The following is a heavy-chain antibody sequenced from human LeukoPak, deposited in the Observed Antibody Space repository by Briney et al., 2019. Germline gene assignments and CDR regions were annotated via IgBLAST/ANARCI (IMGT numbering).Heavy chain of an antibody. J-gene: IGHJ4*02. CDR2: INSDGSIT. CDR3: AKDHHQWELLIFLDY. V-gene: IGHV3-74*01. CDR1: GFAFTTYW. D-gene: IGHD1-26*01. Sequence: GGSLRLSCAASGFAFTTYWMHWVRQAPGKGLVWVSHINSDGSITSYADSVKGRFTISRDNSKNTLYLQMNSLRAEDTAVYYCAKDHHQWELLIFLDYWGQGTLVTVSS.